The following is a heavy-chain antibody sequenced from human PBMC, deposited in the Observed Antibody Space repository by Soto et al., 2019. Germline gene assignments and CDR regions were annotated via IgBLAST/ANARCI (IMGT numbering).Heavy chain of an antibody. Sequence: PGGSLRLSCAASGFTFSSYAMHWVRQAPGKGLEWVAVISYDGSNKYYADSVKGRLTISRDNSKNTLYLQMNSLRAEDTAVHYCARGPSSLTRFDYWGQGTLVTVSS. CDR1: GFTFSSYA. CDR3: ARGPSSLTRFDY. J-gene: IGHJ4*02. CDR2: ISYDGSNK. D-gene: IGHD2-2*01. V-gene: IGHV3-30-3*01.